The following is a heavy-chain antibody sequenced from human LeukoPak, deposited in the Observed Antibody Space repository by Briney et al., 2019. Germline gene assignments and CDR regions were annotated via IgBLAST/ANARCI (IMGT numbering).Heavy chain of an antibody. V-gene: IGHV4-39*07. CDR3: ARSIVGAINGFYYYYYMDV. Sequence: PSETLSLTCTVSGGSISSSSYYWGWIRQPPGKGLEWIGSIYYSGSTYYNPSLKSRVTISVDTSKNQFSLKLSSVTAADTAVYYCARSIVGAINGFYYYYYMDVWGKGTTVTVSS. D-gene: IGHD1-26*01. J-gene: IGHJ6*03. CDR2: IYYSGST. CDR1: GGSISSSSYY.